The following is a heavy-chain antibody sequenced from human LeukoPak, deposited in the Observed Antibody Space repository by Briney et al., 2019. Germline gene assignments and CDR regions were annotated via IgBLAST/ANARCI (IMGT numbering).Heavy chain of an antibody. CDR1: GGSISSGGYY. CDR3: ARHASSGWYFDY. V-gene: IGHV4-31*03. D-gene: IGHD6-19*01. CDR2: IYYSGST. J-gene: IGHJ4*02. Sequence: SETLSLTCTVPGGSISSGGYYWSWIRQYSGKGLEWIGYIYYSGSTYYNPSLKSRVTISVDTSKNQFSLKLSSVTAADTAVYYCARHASSGWYFDYWGQGTLVTVSS.